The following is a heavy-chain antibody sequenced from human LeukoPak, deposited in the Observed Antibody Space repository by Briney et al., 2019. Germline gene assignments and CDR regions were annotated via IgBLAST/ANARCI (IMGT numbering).Heavy chain of an antibody. CDR1: GGSISSYY. D-gene: IGHD3-10*01. V-gene: IGHV4-4*07. Sequence: PSETLSLTCTVSGGSISSYYWSWIRQPAGTALEWIGRIYTSGTITYNPSLKSRVTMSVDTSKNQFSLKLSSVTAADTAVYYCARDSGTTGEVKFNPWGQGTLVTVSS. J-gene: IGHJ5*02. CDR3: ARDSGTTGEVKFNP. CDR2: IYTSGTI.